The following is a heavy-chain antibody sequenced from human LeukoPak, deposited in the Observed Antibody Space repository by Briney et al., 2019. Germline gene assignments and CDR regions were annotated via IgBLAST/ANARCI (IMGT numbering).Heavy chain of an antibody. CDR2: IIPILGIA. J-gene: IGHJ6*02. D-gene: IGHD2-21*02. Sequence: APVKVSCKASGGTFSSYAISWVRQAPGQGLEWMGRIIPILGIANYAQKFQGRVTITADKSTSTAYMELSSLRSEDTAVYYCARGDGAVAVRGYYYYGMDVWAKGPRPPSP. V-gene: IGHV1-69*04. CDR3: ARGDGAVAVRGYYYYGMDV. CDR1: GGTFSSYA.